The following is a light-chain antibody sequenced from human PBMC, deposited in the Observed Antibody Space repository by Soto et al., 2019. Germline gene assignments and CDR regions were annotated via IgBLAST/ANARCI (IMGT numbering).Light chain of an antibody. CDR1: SSDVGGYNS. J-gene: IGLJ1*01. CDR2: GVS. CDR3: SSFISSTTLALCV. V-gene: IGLV2-14*03. Sequence: QSALTQPASVSGSPGQSITISCTGTSSDVGGYNSVSWYQQHPGKAPKLMIYGVSNRPSGISNRFSGSKSGNTASLTISGLQTEDEADYYCSSFISSTTLALCVFVTGTKLTVL.